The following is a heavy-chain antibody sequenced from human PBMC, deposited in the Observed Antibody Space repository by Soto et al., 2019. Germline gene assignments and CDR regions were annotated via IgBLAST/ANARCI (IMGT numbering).Heavy chain of an antibody. CDR2: IFHGGST. Sequence: KPSETLSLTCAISGAPITGGDYSWNWIRQPTGKGLEWIGYIFHGGSTYYNPSLRSRVTISVDRSRTQFSLKMSSVTAADTAVYYCARGRVVVPAAVMFNCLDPWGQGALVTVSS. J-gene: IGHJ5*02. CDR1: GAPITGGDYS. CDR3: ARGRVVVPAAVMFNCLDP. D-gene: IGHD2-2*01. V-gene: IGHV4-30-2*01.